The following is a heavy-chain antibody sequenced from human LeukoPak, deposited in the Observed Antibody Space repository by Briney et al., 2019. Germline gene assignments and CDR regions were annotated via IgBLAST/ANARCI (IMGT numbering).Heavy chain of an antibody. Sequence: GGTLRLSCAASVFTFSSYCMSWVRQAPGRGLEWVSGISGSGGSTYYADSVKGLFTISRDDPHNTLYLQMNSLSAEDTAVYFCARGGVDYDGSGTYYLMYYFDYWGQGTLVTVSS. V-gene: IGHV3-23*01. J-gene: IGHJ4*02. CDR3: ARGGVDYDGSGTYYLMYYFDY. CDR1: VFTFSSYC. CDR2: ISGSGGST. D-gene: IGHD3-10*01.